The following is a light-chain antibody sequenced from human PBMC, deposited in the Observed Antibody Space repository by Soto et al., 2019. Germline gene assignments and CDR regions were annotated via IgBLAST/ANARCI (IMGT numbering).Light chain of an antibody. V-gene: IGLV2-23*02. CDR2: EVS. CDR1: SSDVGSYNL. J-gene: IGLJ3*02. CDR3: CSYAGSSTFWV. Sequence: QSALTQPASVSGSPGQSITLSCTGTSSDVGSYNLASWYQQHPGKAPKLMIYEVSKRPSGVSNRFSGSKSGNTASLTISGLQAEDEADYYCCSYAGSSTFWVFGGGTKLTVL.